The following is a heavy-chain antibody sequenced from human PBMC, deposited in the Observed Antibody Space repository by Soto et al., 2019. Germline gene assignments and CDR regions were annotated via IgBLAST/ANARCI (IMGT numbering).Heavy chain of an antibody. CDR2: INSDGSVS. CDR1: GFTFSNYW. D-gene: IGHD2-15*01. V-gene: IGHV3-74*01. CDR3: ARGDCVGGTCYSLAGSFYYYMDV. Sequence: EVQLVESGGGLVQPGGSLRLSCGASGFTFSNYWMYWVRQAPGEGLGWVSRINSDGSVSSYADSVKGRLTISRDNVKNTLYLQMDSLRAEDTAVYYCARGDCVGGTCYSLAGSFYYYMDVWGKGTTVTVFS. J-gene: IGHJ6*03.